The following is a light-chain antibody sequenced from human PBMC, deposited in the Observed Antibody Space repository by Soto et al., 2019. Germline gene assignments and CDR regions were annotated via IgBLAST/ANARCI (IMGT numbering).Light chain of an antibody. CDR3: QEYNSAPRT. CDR1: QGISNY. J-gene: IGKJ1*01. V-gene: IGKV1-27*01. CDR2: DAS. Sequence: DIQMTQSPSSLSASVGDRVTITCRASQGISNYLAWYQQEPGKVPKLLIYDASTLQSGVPSRFSGIGSGTDFTLPISSLQPEDVATYYCQEYNSAPRTFGQGTKVEIK.